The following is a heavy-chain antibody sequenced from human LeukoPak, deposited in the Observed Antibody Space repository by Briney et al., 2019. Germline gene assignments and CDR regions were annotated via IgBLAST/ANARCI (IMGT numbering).Heavy chain of an antibody. V-gene: IGHV3-48*03. CDR3: ARDRQQLVRGWFDP. Sequence: GGSLRLSCAASGFTFSSYEMNWVRQAPGKGLEWVSYISSSGSTIYYADSVKGRFTISRDNAKNSLYLQMNSLRAEDTAVYYCARDRQQLVRGWFDPWGQGTLVTVSS. CDR1: GFTFSSYE. J-gene: IGHJ5*02. CDR2: ISSSGSTI. D-gene: IGHD6-13*01.